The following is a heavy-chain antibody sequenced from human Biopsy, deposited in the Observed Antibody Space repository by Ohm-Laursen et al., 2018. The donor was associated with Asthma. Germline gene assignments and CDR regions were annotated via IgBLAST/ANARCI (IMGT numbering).Heavy chain of an antibody. CDR2: VSYSGST. Sequence: SLSLSFTGTVSGVSISSVGYYCQALRKDLGRVLEMNGCVSYSGSTYCNPSLKSRVTISVDTSKNQFSLKLSSVTAADTAVYYCARDGSSVAGTPYGMDVWGQGTTVTVSS. CDR3: ARDGSSVAGTPYGMDV. V-gene: IGHV4-31*03. D-gene: IGHD6-19*01. CDR1: GVSISSVGYY. J-gene: IGHJ6*02.